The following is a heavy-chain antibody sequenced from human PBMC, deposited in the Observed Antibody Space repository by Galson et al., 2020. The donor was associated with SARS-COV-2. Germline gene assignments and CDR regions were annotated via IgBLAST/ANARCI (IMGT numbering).Heavy chain of an antibody. CDR1: GGSISSSSYY. V-gene: IGHV4-39*07. D-gene: IGHD3-22*01. Sequence: SETLSLTCTVSGGSISSSSYYWGWIRQPPGKGLAWIGSIYYSGSTYYNPSLKSRVTISVDTSKNQFSLKLSSVTAADTAVYYCAREEPMGYSSGYPFDYWGQGTLVTVSS. J-gene: IGHJ4*02. CDR3: AREEPMGYSSGYPFDY. CDR2: IYYSGST.